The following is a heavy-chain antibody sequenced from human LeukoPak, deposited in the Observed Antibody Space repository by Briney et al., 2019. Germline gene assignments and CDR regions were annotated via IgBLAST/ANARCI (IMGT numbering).Heavy chain of an antibody. V-gene: IGHV4-30-2*01. CDR3: ARLYGSGSYYRH. CDR2: IYHSGST. Sequence: SETLSLTCAVSGGSISSGGYSWSWIRQPPGKGLEWIGYIYHSGSTNYNPSLKSRVTISGDTSKNQFSLKLRSVTAADTAMYYCARLYGSGSYYRHWGQGTLVTVSS. J-gene: IGHJ4*02. D-gene: IGHD3-10*01. CDR1: GGSISSGGYS.